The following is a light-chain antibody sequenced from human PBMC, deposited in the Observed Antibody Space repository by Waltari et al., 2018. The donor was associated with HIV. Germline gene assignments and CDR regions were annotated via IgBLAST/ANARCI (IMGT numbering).Light chain of an antibody. CDR1: LNVGAN. CDR2: GAT. V-gene: IGKV3-15*01. Sequence: PDSLSQSQGERATHSCRDSLNVGANLAWYQVRPGRAPSLLIYGATSRTAGVPARCSASGSGTEFTLTISSLQSEDFAIYYCQQYNDLPQTFGQGTRVDMK. CDR3: QQYNDLPQT. J-gene: IGKJ1*01.